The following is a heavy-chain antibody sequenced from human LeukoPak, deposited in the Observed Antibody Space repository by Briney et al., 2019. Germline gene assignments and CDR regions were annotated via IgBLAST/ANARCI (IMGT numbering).Heavy chain of an antibody. D-gene: IGHD1-26*01. V-gene: IGHV3-23*01. Sequence: GGSLRLSCAAPGFTFSSYAMSWVRQAPGKGLEWVSAISGSGGSTYYADSVKGRFTISRDNSKNTLYLQMNSLRAEDTAVYYCARVGPNQRAAFDIWGQGTMVTVSS. CDR1: GFTFSSYA. CDR3: ARVGPNQRAAFDI. J-gene: IGHJ3*02. CDR2: ISGSGGST.